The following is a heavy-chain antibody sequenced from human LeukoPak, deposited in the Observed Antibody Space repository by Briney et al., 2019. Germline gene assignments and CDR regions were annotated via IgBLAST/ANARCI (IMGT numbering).Heavy chain of an antibody. Sequence: PGGSLRLSCAASGFTFSSYAMSWVRQAPGKGLEWVSAISGSGGSTYYADSVKGRFTISRDNSKNTLYLQMNSLRAEDTAVYYCAKDRVYSSGWYYFDYWGQGTLVTVYS. D-gene: IGHD6-19*01. CDR3: AKDRVYSSGWYYFDY. V-gene: IGHV3-23*01. CDR2: ISGSGGST. J-gene: IGHJ4*02. CDR1: GFTFSSYA.